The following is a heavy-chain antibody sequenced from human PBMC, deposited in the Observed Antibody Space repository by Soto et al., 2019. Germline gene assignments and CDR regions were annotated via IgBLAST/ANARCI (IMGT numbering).Heavy chain of an antibody. D-gene: IGHD3-22*01. Sequence: GGSLRLSCAASGFTFSSYEMNWVRQAPGKGLAWVSYISSSGSTICYADSVKGRFTISRDNAKNSLYLQINSLRAEDTAVYYCARGYYYSAIWYFDLWGRGTLVTVAS. CDR2: ISSSGSTI. V-gene: IGHV3-48*03. J-gene: IGHJ2*01. CDR1: GFTFSSYE. CDR3: ARGYYYSAIWYFDL.